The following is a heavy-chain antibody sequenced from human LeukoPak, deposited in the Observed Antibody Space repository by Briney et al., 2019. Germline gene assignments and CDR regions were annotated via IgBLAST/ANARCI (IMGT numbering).Heavy chain of an antibody. D-gene: IGHD2-15*01. CDR3: ASPLLRIPYYMDV. CDR1: GGSISSSSCY. CDR2: IYYSGST. J-gene: IGHJ6*03. Sequence: SQTLSLTCTVSGGSISSSSCYWGWIRQPPWKGLEWIGSIYYSGSTYYNPSLKSRLTISVDTSKNQFSLKLSSVTAADTAVYYCASPLLRIPYYMDVWGKGTTVTVSS. V-gene: IGHV4-39*01.